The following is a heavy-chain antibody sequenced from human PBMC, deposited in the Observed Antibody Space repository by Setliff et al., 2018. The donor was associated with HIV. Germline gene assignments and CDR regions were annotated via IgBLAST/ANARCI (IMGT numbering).Heavy chain of an antibody. CDR2: ISSSGNTV. J-gene: IGHJ4*02. CDR1: GFTFSDYY. D-gene: IGHD6-6*01. CDR3: AREALVSSYYFDY. Sequence: PGGSLRLSCAASGFTFSDYYMGWVRQAPGKGLEWVSYISSSGNTVYYADSVKGRFTISRDNAKNSLYLQMNSLRAEDTAVYYCAREALVSSYYFDYWGQGTLVTVSS. V-gene: IGHV3-11*04.